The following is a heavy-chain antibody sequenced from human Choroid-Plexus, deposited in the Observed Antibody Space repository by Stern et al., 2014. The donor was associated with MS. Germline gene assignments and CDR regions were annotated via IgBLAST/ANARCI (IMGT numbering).Heavy chain of an antibody. CDR3: ARVYNTIYGIVTQRGSGMDV. CDR1: GFTFGNYW. CDR2: IKEDGTEK. V-gene: IGHV3-7*01. Sequence: EDQLVEPGGGLVQPGGSLTISCTAAGFTFGNYWMTWVRQAPGKWLEWVANIKEDGTEKNYVDSVKGRFTISRDNARNSLYLQMNSLRVEDTALYYCARVYNTIYGIVTQRGSGMDVWGQGTTVIVSS. D-gene: IGHD3-3*01. J-gene: IGHJ6*02.